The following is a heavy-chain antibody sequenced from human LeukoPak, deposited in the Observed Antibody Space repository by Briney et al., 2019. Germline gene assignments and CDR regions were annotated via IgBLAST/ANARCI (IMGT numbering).Heavy chain of an antibody. V-gene: IGHV3-23*01. Sequence: GGSLRLSCAASGFTFSNYAMSWVRQAPGKVLEWVSAITGSGGNTYYADSVKGRFTISRDNSKNTVFLQMNSLRAEDTAVYYCAKWGDYDALTGYYVSDYWGQGTLVTVSS. J-gene: IGHJ4*02. D-gene: IGHD3-9*01. CDR2: ITGSGGNT. CDR3: AKWGDYDALTGYYVSDY. CDR1: GFTFSNYA.